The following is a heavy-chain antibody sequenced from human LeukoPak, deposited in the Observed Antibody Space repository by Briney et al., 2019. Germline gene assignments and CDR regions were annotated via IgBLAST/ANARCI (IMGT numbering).Heavy chain of an antibody. D-gene: IGHD1-14*01. Sequence: SETLSLTCAVSGYSISSGYYWGRIRQPPGKGLEWIGSIYHSGSTYYNPSLKSRVTISVDTSKNQFSLKLSSVTAADTAVYDCARPLTDPYWNDAFDIWGQGTMVTVSS. CDR1: GYSISSGYY. CDR2: IYHSGST. J-gene: IGHJ3*02. V-gene: IGHV4-38-2*01. CDR3: ARPLTDPYWNDAFDI.